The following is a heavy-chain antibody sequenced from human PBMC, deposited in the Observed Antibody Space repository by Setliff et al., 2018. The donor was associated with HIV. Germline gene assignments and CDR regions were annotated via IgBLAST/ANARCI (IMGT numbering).Heavy chain of an antibody. V-gene: IGHV4-38-2*01. J-gene: IGHJ5*02. D-gene: IGHD4-17*01. Sequence: SETLSLTCAVSGYSITSDYYWGWIRQPPGKGLEWIGSIFFSGSTYYNPYLKSRVTISVDTSKNQFSVKLSSVTAADTAIYYCARHRSYGDYDPNWFDPWGRGTLVTVSS. CDR3: ARHRSYGDYDPNWFDP. CDR2: IFFSGST. CDR1: GYSITSDYY.